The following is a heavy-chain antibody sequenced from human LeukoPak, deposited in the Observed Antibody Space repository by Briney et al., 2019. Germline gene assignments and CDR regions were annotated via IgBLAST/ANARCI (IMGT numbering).Heavy chain of an antibody. J-gene: IGHJ4*02. CDR3: AKAPPHYDILTGYGYYFDY. CDR2: ISGSGGST. D-gene: IGHD3-9*01. CDR1: GFTFSNYA. V-gene: IGHV3-23*01. Sequence: HSGGSLRLSCVASGFTFSNYAVNWVRQAPGKGLEWVSAISGSGGSTYYADSVKGRFTISRDNSKNTLYLQMNSLRAEDTAVYYCAKAPPHYDILTGYGYYFDYWGQGTLVTVSS.